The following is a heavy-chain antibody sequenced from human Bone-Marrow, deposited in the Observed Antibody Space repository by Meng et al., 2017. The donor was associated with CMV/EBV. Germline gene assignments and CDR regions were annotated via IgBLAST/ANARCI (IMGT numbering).Heavy chain of an antibody. D-gene: IGHD1-26*01. CDR3: AGQDQFPGTFDI. CDR1: GFTFSAYN. V-gene: IGHV3-21*01. CDR2: ISSSSSYI. Sequence: GESLKISCAASGFTFSAYNMNWVRQAPVKGLEWVSSISSSSSYIFYADSVKGRFTISRGNAKNSPYLQISSRRADDTAVYYCAGQDQFPGTFDIWGQGTMVTVSS. J-gene: IGHJ3*02.